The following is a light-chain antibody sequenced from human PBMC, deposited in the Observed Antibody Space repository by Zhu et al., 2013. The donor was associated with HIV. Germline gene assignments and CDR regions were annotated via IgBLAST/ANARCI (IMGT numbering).Light chain of an antibody. CDR2: DAS. CDR1: QSVSSN. V-gene: IGKV3-11*01. CDR3: QQRSNWPPWIT. Sequence: EVLMTQSPATLSVSPGERATLSCRASQSVSSNLAWYQQKPGQAPRLLIYDASNRATGIPARFSGSGSGTDFTLTISSLEPEDFAVYYCQQRSNWPPWITFGQGTRLEIK. J-gene: IGKJ5*01.